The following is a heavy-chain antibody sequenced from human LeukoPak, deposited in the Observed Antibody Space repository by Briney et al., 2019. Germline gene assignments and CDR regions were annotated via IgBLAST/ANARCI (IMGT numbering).Heavy chain of an antibody. Sequence: GASVKVPCKASGYTFTSYDINWVRQATGQGLEWMGWMNPNSGNTGYAQKFQGRVTMTRNNSISTAYMELSSLRSEDTAVYYCARRDGYNYYYGMDVWGQGTTVTVSS. CDR1: GYTFTSYD. J-gene: IGHJ6*02. CDR3: ARRDGYNYYYGMDV. D-gene: IGHD5-24*01. CDR2: MNPNSGNT. V-gene: IGHV1-8*01.